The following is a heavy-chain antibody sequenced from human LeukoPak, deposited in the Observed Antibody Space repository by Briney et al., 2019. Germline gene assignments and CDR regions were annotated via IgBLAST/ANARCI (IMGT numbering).Heavy chain of an antibody. J-gene: IGHJ5*02. Sequence: GGSLRLSCAASGFTFDDYAMPWVRHARGKGLEWVSGISWNSGSIVYADSVKGRFTISRDNAKNSLYLQMYSLRSEDTALYYCATDVGEYSSSPWFDPWGQGTLGTVS. CDR2: ISWNSGSI. CDR1: GFTFDDYA. CDR3: ATDVGEYSSSPWFDP. D-gene: IGHD6-6*01. V-gene: IGHV3-9*01.